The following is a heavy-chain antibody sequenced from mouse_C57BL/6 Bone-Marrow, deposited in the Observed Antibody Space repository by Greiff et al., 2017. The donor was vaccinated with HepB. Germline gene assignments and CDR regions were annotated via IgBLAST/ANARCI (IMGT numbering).Heavy chain of an antibody. J-gene: IGHJ3*01. D-gene: IGHD3-2*02. Sequence: DVQLQESGPGMVKPSQSLSLTCTVTGYSITSGYDWHWIRHFPGNKLEWMGYISYSGSTNYNPSLKSRISITHDTSKNHFFLKLNSVTTEDTATYYCARDSSGYPFAYWGQGTLVTVSA. CDR1: GYSITSGYD. CDR3: ARDSSGYPFAY. V-gene: IGHV3-1*01. CDR2: ISYSGST.